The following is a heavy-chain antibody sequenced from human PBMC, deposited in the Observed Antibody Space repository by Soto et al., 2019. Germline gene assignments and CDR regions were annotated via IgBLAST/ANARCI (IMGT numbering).Heavy chain of an antibody. J-gene: IGHJ4*02. CDR1: GGSISSYY. D-gene: IGHD6-6*01. V-gene: IGHV4-59*01. Sequence: SETLSLTCTVSGGSISSYYWSWIRQPPGKGLEWIGYIYYSGSTNYNPSLKSRVTISVDTSKNQFSLKLSSVTAADTAVYYCARGAEEYSSSSGIGYWGQGTLVTVSS. CDR2: IYYSGST. CDR3: ARGAEEYSSSSGIGY.